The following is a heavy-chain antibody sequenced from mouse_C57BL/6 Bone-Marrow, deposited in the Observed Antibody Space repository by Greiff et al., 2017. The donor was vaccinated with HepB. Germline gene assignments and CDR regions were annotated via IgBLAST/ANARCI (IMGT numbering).Heavy chain of an antibody. Sequence: QVQLQQPGAELARPGTSVKLSCKASGYTFTSYWMPWVKQRPGQGLEWIGAIDPSDSYTNYNQKFKGKATLTVDTSSSTAYMQLSSLTYEDSAVYYCANKGGYYAMDYWGQGTSVTVSS. CDR2: IDPSDSYT. D-gene: IGHD1-3*01. J-gene: IGHJ4*01. V-gene: IGHV1-59*01. CDR3: ANKGGYYAMDY. CDR1: GYTFTSYW.